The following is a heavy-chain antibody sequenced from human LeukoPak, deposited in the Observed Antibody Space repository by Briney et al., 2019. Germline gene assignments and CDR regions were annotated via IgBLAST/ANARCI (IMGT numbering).Heavy chain of an antibody. Sequence: SQTLSLTCVISGDSVSSNSAAWNWIRQSPSRGLEWLGRTLYRSKWYNDYAVSVKSRITINPDTSKNQFSLQLNSVIPEDTAVYYCARGSPNLGFCSSTSCYYGMDVWGQGTTVTVSS. CDR1: GDSVSSNSAA. CDR3: ARGSPNLGFCSSTSCYYGMDV. J-gene: IGHJ6*02. CDR2: TLYRSKWYN. D-gene: IGHD2-2*01. V-gene: IGHV6-1*01.